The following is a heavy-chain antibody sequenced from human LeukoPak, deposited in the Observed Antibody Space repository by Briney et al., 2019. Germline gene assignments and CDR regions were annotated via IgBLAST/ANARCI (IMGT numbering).Heavy chain of an antibody. D-gene: IGHD3-16*02. Sequence: ASVKVSCKASGYTFTGYYMHWVRQAPGQGLGWMGWINPNSGGTNYAQKFQGRVTMTRDTSISTAYMELSRLRSDDTAVYYCARALSVLRPGYFQHWGQGTLVTVSS. CDR2: INPNSGGT. CDR1: GYTFTGYY. CDR3: ARALSVLRPGYFQH. V-gene: IGHV1-2*02. J-gene: IGHJ1*01.